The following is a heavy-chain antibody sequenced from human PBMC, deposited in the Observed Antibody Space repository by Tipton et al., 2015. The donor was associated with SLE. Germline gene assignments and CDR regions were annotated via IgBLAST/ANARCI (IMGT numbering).Heavy chain of an antibody. Sequence: SLRLSCAASGFTFSSYAVHWVRQAPGKGLEWVAVISYDGSNKYYADSVKGRFTISRDNSKNTLYLQMNSLRAEDTAVYYCARARGAFDFWGQGTTVTVSS. CDR2: ISYDGSNK. V-gene: IGHV3-30*04. J-gene: IGHJ6*02. CDR3: ARARGAFDF. D-gene: IGHD3-9*01. CDR1: GFTFSSYA.